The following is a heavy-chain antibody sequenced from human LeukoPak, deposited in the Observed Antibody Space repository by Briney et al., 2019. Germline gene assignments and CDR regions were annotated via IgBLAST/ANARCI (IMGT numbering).Heavy chain of an antibody. J-gene: IGHJ3*02. CDR1: GFTFSSYA. V-gene: IGHV3-64*01. Sequence: PGGSLRLSCAASGFTFSSYAMHWVRQAPGKGPEHVSAISYNGGSTYYGNSVKGRFTISRDNSKNTLYLQMGSLRAEDMAVYYCARVGGSLPDAFDIWGQGTMVPVSS. CDR2: ISYNGGST. CDR3: ARVGGSLPDAFDI. D-gene: IGHD2-15*01.